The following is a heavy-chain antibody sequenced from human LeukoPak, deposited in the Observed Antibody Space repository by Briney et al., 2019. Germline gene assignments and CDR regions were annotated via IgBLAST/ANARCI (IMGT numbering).Heavy chain of an antibody. V-gene: IGHV3-23*01. J-gene: IGHJ4*02. D-gene: IGHD3-3*01. Sequence: GGSLRLSCAASGFTFSSFAVSGVREAPGEGLECVSAISGCGGSTYYADSVRGRFNISRDNSNKPLQQQMNSLRADDTAVYYCAKDKSPNYYDFWSGYFGYWGQGTLVTVSS. CDR1: GFTFSSFA. CDR3: AKDKSPNYYDFWSGYFGY. CDR2: ISGCGGST.